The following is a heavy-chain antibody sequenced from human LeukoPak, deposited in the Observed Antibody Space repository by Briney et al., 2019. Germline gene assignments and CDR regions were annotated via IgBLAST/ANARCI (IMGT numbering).Heavy chain of an antibody. Sequence: GGSLRLSCTASGFTFSNHWMHWVRQAPGKGLVWVSHINVDGTSTSYADSMRGRFTISRDNAKNTLYLQMNSLRAEDTAVYYCARRGNYYDTSGYYYFDYWGHGTLVTVSS. V-gene: IGHV3-74*01. J-gene: IGHJ4*01. CDR3: ARRGNYYDTSGYYYFDY. CDR2: INVDGTST. D-gene: IGHD3-22*01. CDR1: GFTFSNHW.